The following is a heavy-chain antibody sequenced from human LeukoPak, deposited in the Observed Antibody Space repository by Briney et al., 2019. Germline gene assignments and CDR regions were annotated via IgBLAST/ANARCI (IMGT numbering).Heavy chain of an antibody. CDR3: TRDTFGARDS. D-gene: IGHD3-10*01. CDR1: GYTFSSYW. J-gene: IGHJ4*02. V-gene: IGHV3-74*01. Sequence: GGSLRLSCAASGYTFSSYWMRWVCQGPGKGLVWVSRINEDGSSTSYAESVRGRFTISRDNAKNTLYLQMNSLRAEDAAVYYCTRDTFGARDSWGQGTLVTASS. CDR2: INEDGSST.